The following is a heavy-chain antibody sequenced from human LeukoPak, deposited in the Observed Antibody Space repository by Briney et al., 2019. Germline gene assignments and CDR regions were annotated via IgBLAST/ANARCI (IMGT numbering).Heavy chain of an antibody. CDR1: GITFSSYG. Sequence: PGGSLRLSCAASGITFSSYGMSWVRQAPGKGLEWVSSISSTGGTTYYADSVKGRFTISRDNSKNTLYLQMNSLRAEDTAIYYCARDAGYGYDRFDYWGQGTQVTVSS. D-gene: IGHD5-18*01. CDR3: ARDAGYGYDRFDY. CDR2: ISSTGGTT. V-gene: IGHV3-23*01. J-gene: IGHJ4*02.